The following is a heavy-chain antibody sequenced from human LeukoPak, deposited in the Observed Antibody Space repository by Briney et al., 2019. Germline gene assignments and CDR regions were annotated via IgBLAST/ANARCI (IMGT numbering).Heavy chain of an antibody. CDR1: GFTFDDYG. CDR3: ARDFGPASGSYLPFDY. D-gene: IGHD1-26*01. CDR2: INWNGGST. V-gene: IGHV3-20*04. Sequence: TGGSLRLSCAASGFTFDDYGMSWVRQAPGKGLEWVSGINWNGGSTGYADSVKGRFTISRDNSKNSLYLQMNSLRAEATAVYYCARDFGPASGSYLPFDYWGQGTLVTVHS. J-gene: IGHJ4*02.